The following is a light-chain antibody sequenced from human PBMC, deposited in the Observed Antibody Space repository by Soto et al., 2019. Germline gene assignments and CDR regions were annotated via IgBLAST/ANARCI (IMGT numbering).Light chain of an antibody. J-gene: IGKJ4*01. Sequence: EIVMTQSPVTLPVSPGERATLSCRASQNISRSLAWYQQKPGQGPSLLIYGASTRATGIPARFSGSGSGTDFTLTISSLQPDDFATYYCQQYNTYSSLTFGGGTKVDIK. CDR1: QNISRS. V-gene: IGKV3-15*01. CDR3: QQYNTYSSLT. CDR2: GAS.